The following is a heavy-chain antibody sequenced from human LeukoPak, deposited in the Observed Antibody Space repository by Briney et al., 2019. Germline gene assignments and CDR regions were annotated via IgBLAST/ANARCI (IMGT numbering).Heavy chain of an antibody. CDR2: IYYGGST. CDR3: ASLPTVYSRGYLAL. V-gene: IGHV4-39*07. CDR1: SGSISTSNYY. D-gene: IGHD3-22*01. J-gene: IGHJ4*02. Sequence: SETLSLTCTVSSGSISTSNYYWGWVRQPPGKGLEWIGSIYYGGSTYYNPSLKSRVTISVDMSKNQFSLKLSSVTAADTAVYYCASLPTVYSRGYLALWGQGTLVTVSS.